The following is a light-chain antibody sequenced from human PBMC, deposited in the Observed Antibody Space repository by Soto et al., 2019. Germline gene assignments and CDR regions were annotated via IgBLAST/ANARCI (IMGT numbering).Light chain of an antibody. Sequence: QSALTQPASVSGSPGQSITISCTGTSSDVGTYNLVSWYQQHPGQAPKLIIYEGTKRPSGVSIRFSGSKSGNTASLTISGRQAEDEAAYYCCSYGGYTTTVFGGGTKLTVL. CDR2: EGT. CDR1: SSDVGTYNL. CDR3: CSYGGYTTTV. J-gene: IGLJ2*01. V-gene: IGLV2-23*01.